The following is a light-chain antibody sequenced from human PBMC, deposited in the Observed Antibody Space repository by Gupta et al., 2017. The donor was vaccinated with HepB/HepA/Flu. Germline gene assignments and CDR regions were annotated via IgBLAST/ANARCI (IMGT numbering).Light chain of an antibody. Sequence: DTRLTQSPSFMSATPGDKVNISCKASQDIDDDVNWLQQKAGEASVFMIKEATTRGNGIPTRFSGRGFGTNFTLTINNRASDDAAYYCCLQHDNYPRTFGQGAKLEIK. V-gene: IGKV5-2*01. J-gene: IGKJ2*02. CDR1: QDIDDD. CDR3: LQHDNYPRT. CDR2: EAT.